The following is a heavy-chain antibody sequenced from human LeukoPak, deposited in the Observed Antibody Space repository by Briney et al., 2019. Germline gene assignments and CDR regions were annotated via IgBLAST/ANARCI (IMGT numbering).Heavy chain of an antibody. D-gene: IGHD3-22*01. J-gene: IGHJ3*02. CDR3: ARGYDSSGYYPDAFDI. CDR1: GFTFSSYW. Sequence: TGGSLRLSCAASGFTFSSYWMSWVRQAPGKGLEWVANIKQDGSEKYYVDSVKGRFTISRDNAKNSLYLQMNSLRAEDTAVYYYARGYDSSGYYPDAFDIWGQGTMVTVSS. V-gene: IGHV3-7*01. CDR2: IKQDGSEK.